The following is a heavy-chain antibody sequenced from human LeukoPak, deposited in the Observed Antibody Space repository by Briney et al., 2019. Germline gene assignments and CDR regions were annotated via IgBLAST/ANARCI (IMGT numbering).Heavy chain of an antibody. CDR2: FDPEDGET. J-gene: IGHJ3*02. CDR1: GYTLTELS. Sequence: GASVKVSCKVSGYTLTELSMHWVRQAPGKGLEWMGGFDPEDGETIYAQKFQGRVTMTEDTSTDTAYMELSSLRSEDTAVYYCATPYYDSSGYRGHAVDIWGQGTMVTVSS. CDR3: ATPYYDSSGYRGHAVDI. V-gene: IGHV1-24*01. D-gene: IGHD3-22*01.